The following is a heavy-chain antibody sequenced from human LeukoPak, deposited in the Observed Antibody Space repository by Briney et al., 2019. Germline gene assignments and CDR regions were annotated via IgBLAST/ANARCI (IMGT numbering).Heavy chain of an antibody. Sequence: PGGSLRLSCAASGFTFSSYEMNWVRQAPGKGLEWASYISSSGSTIYYADSVKGRFTISRDNAKNSLYLQMNSLRAEDTAVYYCARSSYYYDSSGYYYKYYFDYWGQGTLVTVSS. V-gene: IGHV3-48*03. CDR2: ISSSGSTI. CDR3: ARSSYYYDSSGYYYKYYFDY. CDR1: GFTFSSYE. J-gene: IGHJ4*02. D-gene: IGHD3-22*01.